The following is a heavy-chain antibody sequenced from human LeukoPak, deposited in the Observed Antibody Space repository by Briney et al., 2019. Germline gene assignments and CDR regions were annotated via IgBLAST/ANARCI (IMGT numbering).Heavy chain of an antibody. CDR3: ARGRGEPLDY. CDR1: GGTFSSYA. V-gene: IGHV1-69*05. D-gene: IGHD3-16*01. J-gene: IGHJ4*02. CDR2: IIPIFGTA. Sequence: ASVKVSCKASGGTFSSYAISWVRQAPGQGLEWMGGIIPIFGTANYAQKFQGRVTITTDESTSTAYMELSSLRSEDTAVYYFARGRGEPLDYWGQGTLVTVSS.